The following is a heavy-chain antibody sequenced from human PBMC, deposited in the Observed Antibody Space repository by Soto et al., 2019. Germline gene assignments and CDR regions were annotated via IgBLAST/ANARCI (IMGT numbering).Heavy chain of an antibody. D-gene: IGHD1-26*01. CDR2: ISGSGAYT. CDR1: GFTFSTYA. CDR3: ARQIPGELTAFDY. Sequence: PGGSLRLSCAASGFTFSTYAMNWVRQPPGKGLEWVSSISGSGAYTYYADSVQGRFTISRDNSKNTLNLQMNSLRAEDTAVYFCARQIPGELTAFDYWGQGTLVTVSS. J-gene: IGHJ4*02. V-gene: IGHV3-23*01.